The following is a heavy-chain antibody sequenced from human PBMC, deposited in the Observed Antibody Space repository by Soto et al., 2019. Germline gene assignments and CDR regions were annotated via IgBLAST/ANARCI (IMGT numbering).Heavy chain of an antibody. CDR2: IYSGGST. Sequence: GGSLRLSCAASGFTVSSNYMSWVRQAPGKGLEWVSVIYSGGSTYYADSVKGRFTISRDNSKNTLYLQMNSLRAEDTAVYYCARGNDYSNVVAFHYYYYGMDVWGQGTTVTVSS. CDR3: ARGNDYSNVVAFHYYYYGMDV. CDR1: GFTVSSNY. V-gene: IGHV3-66*01. D-gene: IGHD4-4*01. J-gene: IGHJ6*02.